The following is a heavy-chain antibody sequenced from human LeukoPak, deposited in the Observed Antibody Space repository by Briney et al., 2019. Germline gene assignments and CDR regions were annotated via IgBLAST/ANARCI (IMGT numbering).Heavy chain of an antibody. CDR1: GGSISSSSYY. J-gene: IGHJ5*02. V-gene: IGHV4-39*07. Sequence: ASETLSLTCTVSGGSISSSSYYWGWIRQPPGKGLEWIGSIYYSGSTYYNPSLKSRVTISVDTSKNQFSLKLSSVTAADTAVYYCAREKGIIRGVHASWFDPWGQGILVTVSS. D-gene: IGHD3-10*01. CDR3: AREKGIIRGVHASWFDP. CDR2: IYYSGST.